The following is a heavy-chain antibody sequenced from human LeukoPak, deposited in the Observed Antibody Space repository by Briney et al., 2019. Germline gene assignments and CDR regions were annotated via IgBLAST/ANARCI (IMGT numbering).Heavy chain of an antibody. CDR3: TMCGGDCTGVFDI. Sequence: GGSLRLSCAASGFTFSNAWMSWVRQAPGKGLEWVGRIKSKTDGGTTDYAAPVKGRFTISRDDSKNTLYLQMNSLKTEDTAVYYCTMCGGDCTGVFDIWGQGTKVTVSS. V-gene: IGHV3-15*01. CDR1: GFTFSNAW. D-gene: IGHD2-21*02. CDR2: IKSKTDGGTT. J-gene: IGHJ3*02.